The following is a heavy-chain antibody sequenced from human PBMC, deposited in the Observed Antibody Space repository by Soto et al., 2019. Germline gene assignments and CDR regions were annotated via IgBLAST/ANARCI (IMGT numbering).Heavy chain of an antibody. CDR2: IIPIFGTA. CDR3: ASSAMDHYYYGMDV. CDR1: GGTFSSYA. J-gene: IGHJ6*02. Sequence: ASVKVSCKASGGTFSSYAISWVRQAPGQGLEWMGGIIPIFGTANYAQKFQGRVTITADESTSTAYMELSSLRSEDTAVYYCASSAMDHYYYGMDVWGQGTTVTVSS. V-gene: IGHV1-69*13. D-gene: IGHD5-18*01.